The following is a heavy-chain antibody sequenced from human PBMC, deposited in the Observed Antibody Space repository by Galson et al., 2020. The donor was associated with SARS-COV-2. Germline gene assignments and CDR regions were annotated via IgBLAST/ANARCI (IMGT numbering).Heavy chain of an antibody. V-gene: IGHV3-33*01. D-gene: IGHD6-19*01. CDR3: ARDGQLSSGWAFDY. CDR2: IFYDGSNK. J-gene: IGHJ4*02. Sequence: GGSLRLSCAASGFTFENHAMHWVRQAPGKGLEWVAPIFYDGSNKYYLESVKGRFTISRDNSENTVSLQMDNLRAEDTAVYFCARDGQLSSGWAFDYWGQGTLVTVSS. CDR1: GFTFENHA.